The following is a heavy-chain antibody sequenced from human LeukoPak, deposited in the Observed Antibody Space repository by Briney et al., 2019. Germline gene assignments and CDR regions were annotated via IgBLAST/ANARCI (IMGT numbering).Heavy chain of an antibody. V-gene: IGHV3-20*04. Sequence: GGSLRLSCAASGFTFDDYGMSWVRQAPGKGLEWVSGINWNGGSTGYADSVKGRFTISRDNAKNSLYLQMNSLRAEDTAVYYCAGTMATIYYFDYWGQGTLVTVSS. CDR3: AGTMATIYYFDY. D-gene: IGHD5-24*01. CDR1: GFTFDDYG. J-gene: IGHJ4*02. CDR2: INWNGGST.